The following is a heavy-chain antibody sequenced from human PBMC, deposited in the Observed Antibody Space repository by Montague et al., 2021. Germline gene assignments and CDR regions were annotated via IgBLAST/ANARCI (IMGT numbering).Heavy chain of an antibody. D-gene: IGHD3-22*01. J-gene: IGHJ5*02. V-gene: IGHV3-30-3*01. CDR2: ISHGGSNK. CDR1: GFTFSTFP. Sequence: SLRLSFSASGFTFSTFPMHWVRQAPGKGLERVALISHGGSNKYYADSVRGRFTVSRDNSKNTLYLQTSSLRADDTAVYYCARWRVYYDSSGYAAWGRGTLVTVSS. CDR3: ARWRVYYDSSGYAA.